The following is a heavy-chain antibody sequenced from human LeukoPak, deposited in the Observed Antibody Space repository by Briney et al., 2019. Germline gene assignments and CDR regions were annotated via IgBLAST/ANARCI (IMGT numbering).Heavy chain of an antibody. CDR3: ARDLLGWELHYFDY. V-gene: IGHV1-2*02. Sequence: ASVKVSCKASGYTFTGYYMHWVRQAPGQGLEWMGWINPNSGGTNYAQKFQGRVTMTRDTSISTAYMELSRLRSDDTAVYYCARDLLGWELHYFDYWGQGTLVTVSS. CDR1: GYTFTGYY. J-gene: IGHJ4*02. CDR2: INPNSGGT. D-gene: IGHD1-26*01.